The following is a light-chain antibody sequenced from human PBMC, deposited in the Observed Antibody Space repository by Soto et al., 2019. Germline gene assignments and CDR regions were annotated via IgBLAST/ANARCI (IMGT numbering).Light chain of an antibody. J-gene: IGKJ4*01. CDR2: GAS. V-gene: IGKV3-15*01. CDR3: QKYNNWPLT. CDR1: QSVNSD. Sequence: EIVLTQSPATLSVSPGERATLSCRASQSVNSDLAWFQQKPGQAPRLLIYGASTRATGIPARFSGSGSGTEFTLNISSLQSEDFAIYYCQKYNNWPLTFGGGTKVEIK.